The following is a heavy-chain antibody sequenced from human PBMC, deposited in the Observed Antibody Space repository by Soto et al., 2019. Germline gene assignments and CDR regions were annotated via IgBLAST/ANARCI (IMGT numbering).Heavy chain of an antibody. Sequence: QVQLVQSGAEVKKPGSSVKVSCKASGGTFSRYAINWVRQAPGQGLEWMGGIIPLFRKPNYAQRFQGRVTITADESKSTDNMELSSLRSEDTAVYYLARDGTLYDSSAYYYLYWGQGTLVTVSS. CDR3: ARDGTLYDSSAYYYLY. CDR2: IIPLFRKP. J-gene: IGHJ4*02. D-gene: IGHD3-22*01. V-gene: IGHV1-69*01. CDR1: GGTFSRYA.